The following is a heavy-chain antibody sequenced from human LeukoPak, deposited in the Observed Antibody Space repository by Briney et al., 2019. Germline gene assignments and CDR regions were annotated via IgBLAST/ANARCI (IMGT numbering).Heavy chain of an antibody. CDR1: GFTISGYE. Sequence: GSLRLSCAVSGFTISGYEMNWVRQAPGKGLEWVSCSGASGSYIQHADSVKGRFTISRDSAMNSLYLQMNSLRAEDTAVYYCAKGGGSPIWGQGTLVTVSS. CDR2: SGASGSYI. J-gene: IGHJ4*02. V-gene: IGHV3-48*03. CDR3: AKGGGSPI. D-gene: IGHD3-10*01.